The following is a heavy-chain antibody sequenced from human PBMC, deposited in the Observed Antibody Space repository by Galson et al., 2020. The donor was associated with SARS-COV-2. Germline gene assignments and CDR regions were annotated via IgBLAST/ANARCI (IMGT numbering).Heavy chain of an antibody. CDR1: GFTFSSYG. Sequence: GESLKISCAASGFTFSSYGMHWVRQAPGKGLEWVAVISYDGSNKYYADSVKGRFTISRDNSKNTLYLQMNSLRAEDTAVYYCAKDRKYYDIVTGYLGPPANYDYYGMDVWCQGTTVTVSS. V-gene: IGHV3-30*18. CDR3: AKDRKYYDIVTGYLGPPANYDYYGMDV. D-gene: IGHD3-9*01. CDR2: ISYDGSNK. J-gene: IGHJ6*02.